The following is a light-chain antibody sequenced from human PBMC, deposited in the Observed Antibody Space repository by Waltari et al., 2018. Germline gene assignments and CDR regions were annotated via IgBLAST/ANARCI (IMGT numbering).Light chain of an antibody. CDR1: PSVLYSSNNKNY. J-gene: IGKJ1*01. CDR2: WAS. CDR3: QQYYSSPRT. V-gene: IGKV4-1*01. Sequence: DIVMTQSPDSLAVSLGERATINCKSSPSVLYSSNNKNYLAWVQQKPGQPPRLLIYWASTRESGVPDRFSGSGSGTDFTLTVSSLQAEDVAVYYCQQYYSSPRTFGQGTKVEIK.